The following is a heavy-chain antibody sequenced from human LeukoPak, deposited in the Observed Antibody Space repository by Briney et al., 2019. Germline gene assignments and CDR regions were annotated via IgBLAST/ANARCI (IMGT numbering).Heavy chain of an antibody. CDR2: INHSGST. CDR1: GGSISSGSYY. V-gene: IGHV4-61*10. J-gene: IGHJ5*02. Sequence: PSETLSLTCTVSGGSISSGSYYWSWIRQPAGKGLEWIGEINHSGSTNYNPSLKSRVTISVDTSKNQFSLKLSSVTAADTAVYYCARSSRVVTAMPGGWFDPWGQGTLVTVSS. D-gene: IGHD2-21*02. CDR3: ARSSRVVTAMPGGWFDP.